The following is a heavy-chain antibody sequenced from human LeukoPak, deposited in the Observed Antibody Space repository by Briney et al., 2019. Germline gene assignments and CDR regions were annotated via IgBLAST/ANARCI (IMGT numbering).Heavy chain of an antibody. V-gene: IGHV3-23*01. CDR3: PKRVALSDSGGY. J-gene: IGHJ4*02. CDR1: RFTFSSYG. Sequence: GGSLRLSCAASRFTFSSYGMSWVRQAPGKGLEWVSAISGDGATTYYADSVKGRFTISRDNSKNTLYLQINSLRAEDTAVYYCPKRVALSDSGGYWGQGALVTVSS. CDR2: ISGDGATT. D-gene: IGHD4-23*01.